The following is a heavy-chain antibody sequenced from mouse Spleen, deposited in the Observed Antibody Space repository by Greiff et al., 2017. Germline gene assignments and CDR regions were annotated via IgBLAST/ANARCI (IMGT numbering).Heavy chain of an antibody. D-gene: IGHD1-1*01. CDR3: ARRAHYYGSSYHVYYFDY. Sequence: EVQLVESGGGLVKPGGSLKLSCAASGFAFSSYDMSWVRQTPEKRLEWVATISSGGSYTYYPDSVKGRFTISRDNARNTLYLQMSSLRSEDTALYYCARRAHYYGSSYHVYYFDYWGQGTTLTVSS. CDR1: GFAFSSYD. J-gene: IGHJ2*01. V-gene: IGHV5-9*02. CDR2: ISSGGSYT.